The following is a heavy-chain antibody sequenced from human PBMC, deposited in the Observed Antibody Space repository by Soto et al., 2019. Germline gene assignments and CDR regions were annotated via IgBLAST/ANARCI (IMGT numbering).Heavy chain of an antibody. CDR3: ARDAIRAGDYDY. Sequence: GGSLRLSCAASGFTFSSYSMNWVRQAPGKGLEWVSSISSSSSYIYYADSVKGRFTISRDNAKNSLYLQMNSLRAEDMAVYYCARDAIRAGDYDYWGQGTLVTVSS. D-gene: IGHD4-17*01. V-gene: IGHV3-21*01. CDR1: GFTFSSYS. J-gene: IGHJ4*02. CDR2: ISSSSSYI.